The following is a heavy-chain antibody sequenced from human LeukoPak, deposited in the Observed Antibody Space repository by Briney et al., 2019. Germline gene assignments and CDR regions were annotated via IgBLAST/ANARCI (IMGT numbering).Heavy chain of an antibody. CDR3: AKDRSYYGAGSDNWFDL. CDR1: GFTFSSSG. V-gene: IGHV3-23*01. D-gene: IGHD3-10*01. J-gene: IGHJ5*02. CDR2: ISGSGGST. Sequence: PGGSLRLSCAASGFTFSSSGMSWVRQAPGKGLEWVSAISGSGGSTYYADSVKGRFTISRDNSKNTLYLQMNSLRVEDTAVYYCAKDRSYYGAGSDNWFDLWGQGTLVTVSS.